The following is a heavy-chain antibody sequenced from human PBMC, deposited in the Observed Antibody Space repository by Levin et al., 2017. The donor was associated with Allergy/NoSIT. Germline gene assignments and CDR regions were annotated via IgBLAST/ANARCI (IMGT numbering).Heavy chain of an antibody. CDR3: AKATGGSWAEFDS. V-gene: IGHV3-23*01. Sequence: QAGGSLRLSCAASGFIFSNFAMSWVRQAPGKGLEWISSSGSTGTFYAESLKGRFTISSDNSKNTLYLQMDNLRAEDTALYFCAKATGGSWAEFDSWGQGTQVTVSS. CDR1: GFIFSNFA. CDR2: SSGSTGT. D-gene: IGHD6-13*01. J-gene: IGHJ5*01.